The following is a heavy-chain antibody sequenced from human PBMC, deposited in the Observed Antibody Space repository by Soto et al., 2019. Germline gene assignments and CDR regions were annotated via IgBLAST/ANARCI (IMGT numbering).Heavy chain of an antibody. CDR2: TYYRSKWYT. CDR3: ATYIKRRPLYYYYYGMDV. Sequence: SQTLSLTCAISGDSVSSNSATWNWIRQSPSRGLEWLGRTYYRSKWYTDYALSVKSRLTINPDTSKNLFSLQLNSVTPDDTAVYFCATYIKRRPLYYYYYGMDVWGQGTTVTVS. CDR1: GDSVSSNSAT. V-gene: IGHV6-1*01. J-gene: IGHJ6*02. D-gene: IGHD3-16*01.